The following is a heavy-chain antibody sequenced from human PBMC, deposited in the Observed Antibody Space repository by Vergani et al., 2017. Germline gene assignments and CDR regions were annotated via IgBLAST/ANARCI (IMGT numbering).Heavy chain of an antibody. J-gene: IGHJ6*02. CDR1: GFTFSSYA. V-gene: IGHV3-23*01. CDR2: ISGSGGST. Sequence: EVQLLESGGGLVQPGGSLRLSCAASGFTFSSYAMSWVRQAPGKGLEWVSAISGSGGSTYYADSVKGRFTISRDNSKNTLYLQMNSLRAEDTAVYYCATVTTGYYGMDVWGQGTTVTVSS. D-gene: IGHD4-11*01. CDR3: ATVTTGYYGMDV.